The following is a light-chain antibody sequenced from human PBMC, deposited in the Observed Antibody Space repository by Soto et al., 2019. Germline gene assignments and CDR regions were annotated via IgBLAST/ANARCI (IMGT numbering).Light chain of an antibody. CDR3: QQYNSYTT. Sequence: DTQMTQSPSSLSASVGNRVTITCQASQDIATYLNWYQQKPGKAPNLLIYDASNLETGVPSRLSGGGSGTDFTLTISSLQPDDFATYYCQQYNSYTTFGQGTKVDI. CDR2: DAS. CDR1: QDIATY. J-gene: IGKJ2*01. V-gene: IGKV1-33*01.